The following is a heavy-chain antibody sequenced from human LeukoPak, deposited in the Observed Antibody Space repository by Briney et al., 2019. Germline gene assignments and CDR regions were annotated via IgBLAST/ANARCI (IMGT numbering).Heavy chain of an antibody. CDR3: ATRYGDYDRGLDY. CDR1: GGSISSYY. Sequence: SETLSLTCTVSGGSISSYYWSWIRQPPGKGLEWIGCIYYTGSTNYNPSLKSRVTISVDTSKNQFSLKLSSVTAADTAVYYCATRYGDYDRGLDYWGQGTLVTVSS. CDR2: IYYTGST. D-gene: IGHD4-17*01. J-gene: IGHJ4*02. V-gene: IGHV4-59*12.